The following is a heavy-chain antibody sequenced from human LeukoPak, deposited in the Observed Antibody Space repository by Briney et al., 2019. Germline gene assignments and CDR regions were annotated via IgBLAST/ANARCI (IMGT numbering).Heavy chain of an antibody. CDR2: IASDGSST. D-gene: IGHD3-10*01. V-gene: IGHV3-74*01. Sequence: GGSLRLSCAASGFTFSSYWMNWVRQAPGKGLVWVSRIASDGSSTTYADSVKGRFSISRDNAKNTLYLQMNSLRAEDTAVYYCARDVIGALGYWGQGTLVTVSS. CDR1: GFTFSSYW. J-gene: IGHJ4*02. CDR3: ARDVIGALGY.